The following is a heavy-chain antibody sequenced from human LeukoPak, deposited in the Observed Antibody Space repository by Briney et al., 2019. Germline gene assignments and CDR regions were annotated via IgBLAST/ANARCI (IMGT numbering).Heavy chain of an antibody. Sequence: PSETLSLTCTVSGGSISSSSYYWGWIRQPPGKGLVWIGSIYYSGRTYYNPSLKSRVTISVDTSKNQFSLKLSSVTAADTAVYYCARLEVAGINDYWGQGTLVTVSS. CDR1: GGSISSSSYY. CDR2: IYYSGRT. J-gene: IGHJ4*02. V-gene: IGHV4-39*01. D-gene: IGHD6-19*01. CDR3: ARLEVAGINDY.